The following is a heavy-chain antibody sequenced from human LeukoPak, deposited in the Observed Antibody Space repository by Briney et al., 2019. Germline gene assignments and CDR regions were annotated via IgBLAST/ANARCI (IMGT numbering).Heavy chain of an antibody. D-gene: IGHD3-3*01. J-gene: IGHJ4*02. CDR1: GGSFSGYY. CDR3: ARGPSGYN. V-gene: IGHV4-34*01. Sequence: SETLSLTCAVYGGSFSGYYWSWIRQPPGKGLEWIGEINHSGSTNYNPSLKSRVTISVDTSKNQFSLKLSSVTAADTAVYYCARGPSGYNWDQGTLVTVSS. CDR2: INHSGST.